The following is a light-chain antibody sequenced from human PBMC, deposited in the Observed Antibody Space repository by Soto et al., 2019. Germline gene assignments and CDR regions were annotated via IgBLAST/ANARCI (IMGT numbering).Light chain of an antibody. CDR3: QSFDSSLSGAL. V-gene: IGLV1-40*01. CDR1: SSNIGAGND. Sequence: QSVLTQPPSVSGAPGQRVTISCSGSSSNIGAGNDVHWYQQLPGAAPKLLIYGATRRPSGVPDRFSGSRSGNSAFLAITGLQVEDESVYYCQSFDSSLSGALFGGGTKITVL. J-gene: IGLJ3*02. CDR2: GAT.